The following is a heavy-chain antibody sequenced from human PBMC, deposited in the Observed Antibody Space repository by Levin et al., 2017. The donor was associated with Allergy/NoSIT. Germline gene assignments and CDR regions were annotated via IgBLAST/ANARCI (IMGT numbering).Heavy chain of an antibody. V-gene: IGHV3-30-3*01. CDR3: ARGLFGGERNERIDY. J-gene: IGHJ4*02. CDR1: GFPFNTHT. CDR2: MSSGGSNK. Sequence: GGSLRLSCAASGFPFNTHTMHWVRQAPGKGLEWVAVMSSGGSNKYYADSVKGRFTISRDNSKNTLYLEVNSLRAEDTAMYYCARGLFGGERNERIDYWGQGTLVTVSS. D-gene: IGHD3-16*01.